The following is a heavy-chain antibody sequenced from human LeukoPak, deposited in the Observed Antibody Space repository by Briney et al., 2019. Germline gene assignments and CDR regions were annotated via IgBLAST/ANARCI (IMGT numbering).Heavy chain of an antibody. CDR3: AKDGRGAAIFYYYGMDV. Sequence: GASRLSCSASGFTFSSYGMHWVRQAPGEGLEWVAVILYDGSNKYYADSVKGRFTISRDNSKNTLYLQMNSLRAEDTAVYYCAKDGRGAAIFYYYGMDVWGQGTTVTVSS. CDR2: ILYDGSNK. D-gene: IGHD2-2*02. J-gene: IGHJ6*02. V-gene: IGHV3-30*18. CDR1: GFTFSSYG.